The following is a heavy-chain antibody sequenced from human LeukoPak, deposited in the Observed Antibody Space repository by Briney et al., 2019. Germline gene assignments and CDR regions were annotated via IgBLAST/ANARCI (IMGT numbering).Heavy chain of an antibody. J-gene: IGHJ4*02. D-gene: IGHD6-13*01. Sequence: SETLSLTCTVSGGSTSSSSYYWGWIRQPPGKGLEWIGSIYYSGSTYYNPSLKSRVTISVDTSKNQFSLKLSSVTAADTAVYYCARHSSSWYVGVYFDYWGQGTLVTVSS. CDR1: GGSTSSSSYY. CDR3: ARHSSSWYVGVYFDY. V-gene: IGHV4-39*01. CDR2: IYYSGST.